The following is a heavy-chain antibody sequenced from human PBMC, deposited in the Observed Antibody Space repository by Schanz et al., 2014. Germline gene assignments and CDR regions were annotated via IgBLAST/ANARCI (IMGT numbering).Heavy chain of an antibody. CDR3: ARGSSASLSRVWFDL. CDR1: GFIFDDYG. V-gene: IGHV3-20*01. J-gene: IGHJ5*02. D-gene: IGHD6-6*01. Sequence: VQLVESGGGVVQPGGSLRLSCAASGFIFDDYGMSWVRQVPGKGLEWVSGINWNGGDTSYADSVKGRFIISRDNAKNSLYLEMNSLRAGDTAFYHCARGSSASLSRVWFDLWGQGTLVTVSS. CDR2: INWNGGDT.